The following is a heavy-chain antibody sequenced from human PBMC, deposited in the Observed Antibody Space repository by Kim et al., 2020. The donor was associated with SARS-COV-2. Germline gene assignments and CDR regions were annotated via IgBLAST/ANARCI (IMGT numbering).Heavy chain of an antibody. CDR2: ISSSSSYI. CDR1: GFTFSSYS. V-gene: IGHV3-21*01. Sequence: GGSLRLSCAASGFTFSSYSMNWVRQAPGKGLEWVSSISSSSSYIYYADSVKGRFTISRDNAKNSLYLQMNSLRAEDTAVYYCARDLRGSSLGGGYWFDPWGQGTLVTVSS. J-gene: IGHJ5*02. CDR3: ARDLRGSSLGGGYWFDP. D-gene: IGHD1-26*01.